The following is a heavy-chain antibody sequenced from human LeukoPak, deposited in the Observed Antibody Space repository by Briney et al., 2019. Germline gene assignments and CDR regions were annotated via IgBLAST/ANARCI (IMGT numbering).Heavy chain of an antibody. Sequence: GGSLRLSCAASGFTFSSYSINWVRQAPGKELEWVSYISSSSSTIYYADSVKGRFTISRDNAENSLYLQMNSLRAEDTAVYYCARKGDALDIWGQGTMVTVSS. CDR1: GFTFSSYS. CDR3: ARKGDALDI. V-gene: IGHV3-48*01. J-gene: IGHJ3*02. CDR2: ISSSSSTI.